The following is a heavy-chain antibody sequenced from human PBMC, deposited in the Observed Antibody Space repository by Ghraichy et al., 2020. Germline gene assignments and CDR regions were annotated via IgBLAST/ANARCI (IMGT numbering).Heavy chain of an antibody. CDR1: GGSISSSSYY. CDR2: IYYSGST. D-gene: IGHD6-13*01. J-gene: IGHJ5*02. Sequence: ETLSLTCTVSGGSISSSSYYWGWIRQPPGKGLEWIGSIYYSGSTYYNPSLKSRVTISVDTSKNQFSLKLSSVTAADTAVYYCARLAAAARNWFDPWGQGTLVTVSS. CDR3: ARLAAAARNWFDP. V-gene: IGHV4-39*01.